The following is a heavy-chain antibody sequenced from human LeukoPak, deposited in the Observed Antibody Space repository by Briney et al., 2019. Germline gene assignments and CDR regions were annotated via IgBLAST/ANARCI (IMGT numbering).Heavy chain of an antibody. Sequence: GGSLRLSCAASGFTVSSNYMSWVRQAPGKGLEWVANIKQDGSEKYYVDSVKGRFTISRDNAKNSLYLQMNSLRAEDTAVYYCARELVSIPMDVWGQGTTVTVSS. J-gene: IGHJ6*02. V-gene: IGHV3-7*01. CDR2: IKQDGSEK. CDR3: ARELVSIPMDV. CDR1: GFTVSSNY. D-gene: IGHD2-21*01.